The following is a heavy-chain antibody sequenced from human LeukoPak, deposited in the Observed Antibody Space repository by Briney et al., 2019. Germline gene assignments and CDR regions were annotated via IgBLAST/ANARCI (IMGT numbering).Heavy chain of an antibody. Sequence: ASVKVSCKASGYTFNTYGITWVRQAPGQGLEWMGWISGYNGKTKYAQKLQDRVTMTTDTSTTTAYVELRSLTSDDTAVYYCATSVRYSDWSFFRLAYWGQGTQVTVSS. J-gene: IGHJ4*02. D-gene: IGHD3-9*01. CDR3: ATSVRYSDWSFFRLAY. CDR1: GYTFNTYG. CDR2: ISGYNGKT. V-gene: IGHV1-18*01.